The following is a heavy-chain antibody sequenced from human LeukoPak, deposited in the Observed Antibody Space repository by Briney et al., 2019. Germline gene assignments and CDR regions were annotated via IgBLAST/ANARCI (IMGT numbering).Heavy chain of an antibody. V-gene: IGHV3-9*01. J-gene: IGHJ4*02. D-gene: IGHD6-19*01. Sequence: GGSLRLSCAAPGFTFDDYAMHWVRQAPGKGLEWVSGISWNSGSIGYADSVKGRFTISRDNAKNSLYLQMNSLRAEDTALYYCAKVGYSSGWYYFDYWGQGTLVTVSS. CDR3: AKVGYSSGWYYFDY. CDR1: GFTFDDYA. CDR2: ISWNSGSI.